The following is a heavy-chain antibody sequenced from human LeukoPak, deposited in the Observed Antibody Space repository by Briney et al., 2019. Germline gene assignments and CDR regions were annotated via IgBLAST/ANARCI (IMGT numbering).Heavy chain of an antibody. V-gene: IGHV1-24*01. CDR3: ATTNRPLEPADY. Sequence: ASVKVSCKVSGYTLTELSMQWVRQAPGKGLEWMGGFDPEDGETIYAQKFQGRVTMIEDTSTDTAYMELSSLRSEDTAVYYCATTNRPLEPADYWGQGTLVTVSS. CDR1: GYTLTELS. D-gene: IGHD1-1*01. J-gene: IGHJ4*02. CDR2: FDPEDGET.